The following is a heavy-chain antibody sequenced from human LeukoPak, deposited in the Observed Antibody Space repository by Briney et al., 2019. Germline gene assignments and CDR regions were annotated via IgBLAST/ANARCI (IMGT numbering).Heavy chain of an antibody. D-gene: IGHD5-12*01. CDR2: ISWNGDTI. V-gene: IGHV3-9*01. CDR1: GFSFEDHA. Sequence: GGSLRLSCVVSGFSFEDHAMHWVRQAPGKGLEWVLGISWNGDTIGYADSVKGRFTVSRDNAKNSVYLQMNNLRTEDTALYYCAKASEERYSGYDDYLHYWGQGTLVTVSS. J-gene: IGHJ4*02. CDR3: AKASEERYSGYDDYLHY.